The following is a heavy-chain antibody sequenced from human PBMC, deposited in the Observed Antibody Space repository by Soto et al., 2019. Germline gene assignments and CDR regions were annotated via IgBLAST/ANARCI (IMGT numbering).Heavy chain of an antibody. J-gene: IGHJ5*02. D-gene: IGHD2-21*02. Sequence: QLQLRESGSGLVKPSQTLSLTCTVSGAPITSGAYSWSWIRQPPGKGLEWIGFICQSGSTHYNPSLKSRVTISVDRSKNHFSLQLTSLTAADTAVYYCARDMSGCSSSDCYLSGWFDPWGPGTLVTVSS. CDR2: ICQSGST. V-gene: IGHV4-30-2*01. CDR3: ARDMSGCSSSDCYLSGWFDP. CDR1: GAPITSGAYS.